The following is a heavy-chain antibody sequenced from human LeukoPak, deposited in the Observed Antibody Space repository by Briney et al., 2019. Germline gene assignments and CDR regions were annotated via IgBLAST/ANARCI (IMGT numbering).Heavy chain of an antibody. CDR1: GFTFSTYW. Sequence: GGSLRLSCAASGFTFSTYWMSWVRQAPGKGLEWVANIKQDGSEKYYVDSVKGRFTISRDSAKNSLYLQMSSLRPEDTAVYYCAREWSQFGELPDYWGQGTLVTVSS. D-gene: IGHD3-10*01. J-gene: IGHJ4*02. CDR3: AREWSQFGELPDY. V-gene: IGHV3-7*01. CDR2: IKQDGSEK.